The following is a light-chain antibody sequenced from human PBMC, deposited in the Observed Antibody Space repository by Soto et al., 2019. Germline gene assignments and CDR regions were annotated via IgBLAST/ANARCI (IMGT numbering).Light chain of an antibody. CDR2: TNN. Sequence: QSVLTQPPSASGTPGQRVTISCSGSSSNIETNTVNWYQQLPGTAPKLLIYTNNQRPSGVPDRFSGSKSGASASLAISGLQSEDEADYYCAAWDDGLNGVLFGGGTKIPV. V-gene: IGLV1-44*01. CDR3: AAWDDGLNGVL. CDR1: SSNIETNT. J-gene: IGLJ2*01.